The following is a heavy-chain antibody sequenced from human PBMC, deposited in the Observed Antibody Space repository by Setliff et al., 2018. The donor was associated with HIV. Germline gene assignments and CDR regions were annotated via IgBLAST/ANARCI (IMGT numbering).Heavy chain of an antibody. CDR3: ALTGHRLLRGYMDV. D-gene: IGHD2-15*01. CDR1: DDPISSYY. CDR2: IYVSGDT. J-gene: IGHJ6*03. V-gene: IGHV4-4*07. Sequence: SETLSLTCYVTDDPISSYYWSWVRQPAGKGLEWIGRIYVSGDTNYNPSLKSRVTMSLDTSKKHFSLKLKSVTAADTAVYYCALTGHRLLRGYMDVWGKGTTVTVSS.